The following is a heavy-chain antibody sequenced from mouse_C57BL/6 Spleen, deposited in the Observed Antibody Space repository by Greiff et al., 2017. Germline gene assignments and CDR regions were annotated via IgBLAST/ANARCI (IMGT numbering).Heavy chain of an antibody. CDR1: GYTFTSYW. CDR2: IDPSDSET. J-gene: IGHJ2*01. D-gene: IGHD4-1*02. Sequence: QVQLQQPGAELVRPGSSVKLSCKASGYTFTSYWMHWVKQRPIQGLEWIGNIDPSDSETHYNQKFKDKATLTVDKSSSTAYMQLSSLTSEDSAVYYWARAQLEYYFDCWGKGTTLTVSA. V-gene: IGHV1-52*01. CDR3: ARAQLEYYFDC.